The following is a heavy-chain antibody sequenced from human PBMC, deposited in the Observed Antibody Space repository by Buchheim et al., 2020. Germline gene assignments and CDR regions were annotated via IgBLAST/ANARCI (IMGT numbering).Heavy chain of an antibody. Sequence: QVQLVESGGGVVQPGRSLRLSCAASGFTFSSYGMHWVRQAPGKGLEWVAVISYDGSNKYYADSVKGRFTISSDNSKNTLYLQMNSLRAEDTAVYYCAKDKSSSWAYFDYWGQGTL. CDR2: ISYDGSNK. J-gene: IGHJ4*02. D-gene: IGHD6-13*01. CDR3: AKDKSSSWAYFDY. V-gene: IGHV3-30*18. CDR1: GFTFSSYG.